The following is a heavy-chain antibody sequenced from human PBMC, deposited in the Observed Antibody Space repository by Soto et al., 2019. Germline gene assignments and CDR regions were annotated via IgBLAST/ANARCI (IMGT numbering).Heavy chain of an antibody. Sequence: RESLNISCKGSGYPFTTNWIAWVRQMPGKGLERMGIIYPSDSDTTYSPSFRGQVTISVDKSTSTAYLQWSSLKASDTAIYYCARGSGYHNYWGQGTLVTVSS. CDR1: GYPFTTNW. V-gene: IGHV5-51*01. D-gene: IGHD5-12*01. CDR3: ARGSGYHNY. CDR2: IYPSDSDT. J-gene: IGHJ4*02.